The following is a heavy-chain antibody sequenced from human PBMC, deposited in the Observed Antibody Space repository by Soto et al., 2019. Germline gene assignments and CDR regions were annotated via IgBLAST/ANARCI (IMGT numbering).Heavy chain of an antibody. D-gene: IGHD2-21*02. CDR3: ARSMGVVVTVVHYYYYGMDV. CDR1: GGSSSSTSYY. CDR2: FYYSGST. V-gene: IGHV4-39*01. J-gene: IGHJ6*02. Sequence: LQPLSLTRSVSGGSSSSTSYYWVWISQPPGKGLEWIGSFYYSGSTYYNPSLKSRVTISVDTSENQFSLKLSSVTAADPAVYYCARSMGVVVTVVHYYYYGMDVWGQGTTVTVSS.